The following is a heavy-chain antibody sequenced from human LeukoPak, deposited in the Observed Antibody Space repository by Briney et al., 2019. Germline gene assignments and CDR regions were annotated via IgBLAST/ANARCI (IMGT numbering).Heavy chain of an antibody. D-gene: IGHD3-10*01. J-gene: IGHJ6*02. CDR3: ARDGLDYGSGSNYDGMDV. Sequence: GGSLRLSCAASGFTFSSYSMNWVRQAPRKGLEWVSSISSSSSYIYYADTVKGRFTISRDNAKNSLYLEMNSLRAEETAVYYCARDGLDYGSGSNYDGMDVWGQGTTVTVSS. V-gene: IGHV3-21*01. CDR2: ISSSSSYI. CDR1: GFTFSSYS.